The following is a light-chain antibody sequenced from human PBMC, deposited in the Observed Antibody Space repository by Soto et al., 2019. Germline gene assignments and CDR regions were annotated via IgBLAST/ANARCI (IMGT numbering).Light chain of an antibody. CDR2: DAS. CDR3: QQYNSYPVT. J-gene: IGKJ1*01. V-gene: IGKV1-5*01. Sequence: EIQMTQSPSTLSSSVGERVTITCRASQSITSWLAWYQQKPGKAPKLLIYDASSLASGVPSRFSGSGSGTDFTLTSSREPPDYFINYYCQQYNSYPVTFGQGTKVEIK. CDR1: QSITSW.